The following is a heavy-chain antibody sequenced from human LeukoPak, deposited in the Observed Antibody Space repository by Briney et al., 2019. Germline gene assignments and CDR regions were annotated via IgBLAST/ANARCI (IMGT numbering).Heavy chain of an antibody. J-gene: IGHJ4*02. D-gene: IGHD6-13*01. CDR2: IYYSGST. Sequence: SETLSLTCTVSGGSISSYYWSWIRQPPGKGLEWIGYIYYSGSTNYNPSLKSRVTISVDTSKNQFSPKLSSVTAADTAVYYCARDAASSWAPFDYWGQGTLVTVSS. CDR1: GGSISSYY. V-gene: IGHV4-59*12. CDR3: ARDAASSWAPFDY.